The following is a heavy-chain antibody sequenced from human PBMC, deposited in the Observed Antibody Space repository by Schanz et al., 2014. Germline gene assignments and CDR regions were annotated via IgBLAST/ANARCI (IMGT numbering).Heavy chain of an antibody. D-gene: IGHD6-19*01. CDR1: GDSISSGGYY. Sequence: QVQLQQWGAGLLKPSETLSLTCAVSGDSISSGGYYWSWIRQHPGKGLEWIGFISYSGSTYYNPSLKSRVTISVDKPKKQFSLKVTSMTAADTAVYYCARGHHPHGITVAARGFDPWGQGTLVTVSS. CDR3: ARGHHPHGITVAARGFDP. J-gene: IGHJ5*02. V-gene: IGHV4-31*11. CDR2: ISYSGST.